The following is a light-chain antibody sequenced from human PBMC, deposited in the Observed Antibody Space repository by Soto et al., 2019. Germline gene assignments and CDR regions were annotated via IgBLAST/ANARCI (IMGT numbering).Light chain of an antibody. CDR1: QGISSY. V-gene: IGKV1-9*01. CDR3: QHLDSYST. J-gene: IGKJ5*01. CDR2: AAS. Sequence: DIQLTQSPSFLSASVGDRVTITCRASQGISSYLAWYQQKPGKAPKLLIYAASTLQSGVPSIFSGSGSGTEFTLTTSSLQPEDFATYDCQHLDSYSTFGQGTRLEIK.